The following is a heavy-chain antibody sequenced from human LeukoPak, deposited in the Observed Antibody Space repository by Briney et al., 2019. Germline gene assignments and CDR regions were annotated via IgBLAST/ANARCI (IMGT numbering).Heavy chain of an antibody. CDR1: GFTFSDAW. D-gene: IGHD1-26*01. CDR3: ATEFYGSYNY. Sequence: GGSLRLSCAASGFTFSDAWMSWVRQAPGKGLEWVGHIKSYTAGGTADYPAPVKDRSTISRDDSRNTLYLQMNSLKTEDTAVYYCATEFYGSYNYWGQGILVTVSS. CDR2: IKSYTAGGTA. J-gene: IGHJ4*02. V-gene: IGHV3-15*01.